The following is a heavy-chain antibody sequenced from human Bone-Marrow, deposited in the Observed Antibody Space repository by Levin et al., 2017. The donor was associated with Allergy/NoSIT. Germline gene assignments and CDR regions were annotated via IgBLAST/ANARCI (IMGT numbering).Heavy chain of an antibody. CDR3: ARGSMTTVTNYYMDV. Sequence: LSGGSLRLSCAASGFTVSSNYMSWVRQAPGKGLEWVSVIYSGGSTYYADSVKGRFTISRDNSKNTLYLQMNSLRAEDTAVYYCARGSMTTVTNYYMDVWGKGTTVTVSS. CDR1: GFTVSSNY. CDR2: IYSGGST. J-gene: IGHJ6*03. D-gene: IGHD4-17*01. V-gene: IGHV3-66*02.